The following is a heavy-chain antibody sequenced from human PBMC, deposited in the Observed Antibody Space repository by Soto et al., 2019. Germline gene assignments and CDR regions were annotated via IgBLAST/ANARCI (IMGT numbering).Heavy chain of an antibody. CDR2: IYYSGST. D-gene: IGHD2-2*01. Sequence: SETLSLTCTVSGGSISSSSYYWGWIRQPPGKGLEWIGSIYYSGSTYYNPSLKSRVTISVDTSKNQFSLKLSSVTAADTAVYYCAGQIQPTYYFDYWGQGTLVTVSS. J-gene: IGHJ4*02. CDR1: GGSISSSSYY. CDR3: AGQIQPTYYFDY. V-gene: IGHV4-39*01.